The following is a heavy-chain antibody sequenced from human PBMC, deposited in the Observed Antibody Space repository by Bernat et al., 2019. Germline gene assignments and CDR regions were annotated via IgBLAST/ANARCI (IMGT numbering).Heavy chain of an antibody. J-gene: IGHJ4*02. V-gene: IGHV4-4*02. D-gene: IGHD3-22*01. CDR2: IYHSGST. Sequence: QVQLQESGPGLVKPSGTLSLTCAVSGGSISSSNWWSWVRQPPGKGLEWIGEIYHSGSTNYNPSLKSRVTISVDTSKNRFSLKLSSVTAADTAVYYCARVKHYYDSSGYYDYWGQGTLVTVSS. CDR1: GGSISSSNW. CDR3: ARVKHYYDSSGYYDY.